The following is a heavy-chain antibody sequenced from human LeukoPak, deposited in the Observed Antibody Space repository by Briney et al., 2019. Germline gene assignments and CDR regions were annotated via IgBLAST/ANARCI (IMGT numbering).Heavy chain of an antibody. CDR1: GGSFSGYY. V-gene: IGHV4-34*01. Sequence: SETLSLTCAVYGGSFSGYYWSWIRQPPGKGLEWIGEINHSGSTNYNPSLKSRVTISVDTSKNQFSLKLSSVTAADTAVYYCARAGQEQGISFYYYYYMDVWGKGTTVTISS. CDR2: INHSGST. CDR3: ARAGQEQGISFYYYYYMDV. D-gene: IGHD3-3*02. J-gene: IGHJ6*03.